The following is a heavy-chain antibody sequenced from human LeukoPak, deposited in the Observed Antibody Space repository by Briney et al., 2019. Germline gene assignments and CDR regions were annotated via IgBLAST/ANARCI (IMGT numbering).Heavy chain of an antibody. Sequence: GGSLRLSCAASGFTCNSYGMHWVRQAPGKGLEWVAVAYGDGDSKYYADSVKGRFTISKDTSKNTLYLQMSSLRAEDTALYYCATGGGFYYSHWGQGTLVTVSS. CDR1: GFTCNSYG. J-gene: IGHJ4*02. CDR2: AYGDGDSK. V-gene: IGHV3-33*01. CDR3: ATGGGFYYSH. D-gene: IGHD2-21*01.